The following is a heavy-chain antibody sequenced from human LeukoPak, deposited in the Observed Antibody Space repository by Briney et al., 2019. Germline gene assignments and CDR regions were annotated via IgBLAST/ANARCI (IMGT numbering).Heavy chain of an antibody. D-gene: IGHD3-10*01. J-gene: IGHJ4*02. CDR2: ISSSSSYT. CDR1: GFTFGDYA. CDR3: ATWGRNGGFGELFRSPNFDY. Sequence: GGSLRLSCTASGFTFGDYAMSWVRQAPGKGLEWVSYISSSSSYTNYADSVKGRFTISRDNAKNSLYLQMNSLRAEDTAVYYCATWGRNGGFGELFRSPNFDYWGQGTLVTVSS. V-gene: IGHV3-11*06.